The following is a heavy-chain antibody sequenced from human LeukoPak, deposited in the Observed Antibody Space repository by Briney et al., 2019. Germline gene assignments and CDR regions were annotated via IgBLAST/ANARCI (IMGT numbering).Heavy chain of an antibody. CDR1: GGSFSGYY. Sequence: SETLSLTCAVYGGSFSGYYWSWIRQPPGKGLEWIGEINHSGSTNYNPSLKSRVTISVDTSKNQFSLKLSSVTAADTAVYYCASLGALPAPIWGQGTMVTVSS. D-gene: IGHD1-26*01. CDR3: ASLGALPAPI. J-gene: IGHJ3*02. V-gene: IGHV4-34*01. CDR2: INHSGST.